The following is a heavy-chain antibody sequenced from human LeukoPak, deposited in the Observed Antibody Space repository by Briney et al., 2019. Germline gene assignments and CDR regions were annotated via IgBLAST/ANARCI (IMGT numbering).Heavy chain of an antibody. CDR2: IYYSGST. V-gene: IGHV4-39*01. Sequence: SETLSLTCTVSGGSISSSSYYWGWIRQPPGKGLEWIGSIYYSGSTYYNSSLKSRITISVDTSKNQFSLKLTSVTAADTSVYYCASDRSGLSFCFWGQGTLVTVSS. D-gene: IGHD3-22*01. CDR3: ASDRSGLSFCF. J-gene: IGHJ4*02. CDR1: GGSISSSSYY.